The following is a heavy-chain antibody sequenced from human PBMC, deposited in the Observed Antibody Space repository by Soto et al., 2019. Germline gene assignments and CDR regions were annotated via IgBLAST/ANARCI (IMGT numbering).Heavy chain of an antibody. J-gene: IGHJ6*02. CDR3: ANPIAAGANYYYGMDV. V-gene: IGHV1-69*12. D-gene: IGHD6-13*01. CDR2: IIPIFGTA. CDR1: GGTFRSYA. Sequence: QVQLVQSGAEVKKPGSSVKVSCKASGGTFRSYAISWVRQAPGQGLEWMGGIIPIFGTANYAQKFQGRVTITADESTSTAYMELSSLRSEDTAVYYCANPIAAGANYYYGMDVWGQGTTVTVSS.